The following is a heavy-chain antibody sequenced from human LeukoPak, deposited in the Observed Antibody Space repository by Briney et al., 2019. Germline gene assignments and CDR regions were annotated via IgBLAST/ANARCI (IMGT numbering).Heavy chain of an antibody. D-gene: IGHD6-13*01. CDR1: GGSFSGYY. CDR2: INHSGSA. Sequence: PSETLSLTCAVSGGSFSGYYWTWIRQPPGKGLEWIGEINHSGSATYNPSLKSRVTISLDTSKNQFSLKLSSVTAADTAVYYCARGRDSSSWYGGQVRGFDYWGQGTLVTVSS. V-gene: IGHV4-34*01. CDR3: ARGRDSSSWYGGQVRGFDY. J-gene: IGHJ4*02.